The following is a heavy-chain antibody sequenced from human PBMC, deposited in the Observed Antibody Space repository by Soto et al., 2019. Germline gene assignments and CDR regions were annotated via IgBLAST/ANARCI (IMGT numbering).Heavy chain of an antibody. CDR1: GFSLSTSGVG. V-gene: IGHV2-5*02. Sequence: QITLKESGPTLVKPTQTLTLTCTFSGFSLSTSGVGVGWIRQPPGKALEWLALIYWDDDKRYSPSLKSRLTITKDTSKNQVVLTMTNMDPVDTATYNCAHTYSSSWYTRDWFDPWGQGTLVTVSS. D-gene: IGHD6-13*01. CDR3: AHTYSSSWYTRDWFDP. CDR2: IYWDDDK. J-gene: IGHJ5*02.